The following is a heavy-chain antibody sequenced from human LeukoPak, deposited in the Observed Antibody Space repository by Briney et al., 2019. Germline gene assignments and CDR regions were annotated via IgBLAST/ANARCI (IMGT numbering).Heavy chain of an antibody. CDR1: GYTFTGYY. Sequence: GASVKVSCKASGYTFTGYYMHWVRQAPGQGLEWMGWINPNSGGTNYAQKFQGRVTMTRDTSISTAYMELSRLRSDDTAVYYCARAGCSSTSCYKGNWFDPWGQGTLVTVSS. D-gene: IGHD2-2*02. CDR3: ARAGCSSTSCYKGNWFDP. J-gene: IGHJ5*02. CDR2: INPNSGGT. V-gene: IGHV1-2*02.